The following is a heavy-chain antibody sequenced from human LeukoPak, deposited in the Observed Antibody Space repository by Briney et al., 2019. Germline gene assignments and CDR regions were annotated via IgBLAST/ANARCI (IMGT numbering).Heavy chain of an antibody. D-gene: IGHD5-18*01. CDR3: ARSTAGLDY. J-gene: IGHJ4*02. CDR1: GFTFSSYW. V-gene: IGHV3-7*01. Sequence: GGSLRLSCAASGFTFSSYWMSWVRQAPGKGLEWVANIKQDGSEKYYVDSMRGRFTISRDNAKNSLYLQMSSLRAEDTAVYYCARSTAGLDYWGQGTLVTVSS. CDR2: IKQDGSEK.